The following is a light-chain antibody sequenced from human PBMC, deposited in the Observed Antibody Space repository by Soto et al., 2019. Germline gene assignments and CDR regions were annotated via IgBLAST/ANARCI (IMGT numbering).Light chain of an antibody. CDR2: GAS. Sequence: EIVLTQSPGTLSLSPGERATLSCRASQSVDSRYLAWYQQRPGQAPRLLIYGASSRATGIPDRFSGSGSGTDFTLTISRLEPEDSAVYYCQQYDSSPWTFGQGTKVDIK. CDR1: QSVDSRY. J-gene: IGKJ1*01. CDR3: QQYDSSPWT. V-gene: IGKV3-20*01.